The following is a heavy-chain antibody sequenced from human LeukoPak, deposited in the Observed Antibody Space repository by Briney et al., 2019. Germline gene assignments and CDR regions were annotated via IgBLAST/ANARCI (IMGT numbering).Heavy chain of an antibody. J-gene: IGHJ4*02. CDR3: ARVGYSSSWPCFDS. D-gene: IGHD6-13*01. CDR2: IYSDGTT. Sequence: GGSLRLSCAVSGFTVSSNLMNWVRQAPGKGLEWVSVIYSDGTTFYADSVRGRFNISRDNSKNTLFLQMNSLRAEDTAVYYCARVGYSSSWPCFDSWGQGTLVTVSA. CDR1: GFTVSSNL. V-gene: IGHV3-66*01.